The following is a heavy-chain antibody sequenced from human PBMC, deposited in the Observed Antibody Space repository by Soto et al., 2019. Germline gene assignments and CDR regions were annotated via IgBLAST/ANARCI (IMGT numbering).Heavy chain of an antibody. CDR2: INYRGTT. CDR1: GDSINNGDYY. CDR3: ARDAPGAAPY. D-gene: IGHD6-13*01. V-gene: IGHV4-31*03. J-gene: IGHJ4*02. Sequence: QVQLQESGPGLVKPSQTLSLTCTVSGDSINNGDYYWNWIRQHPEKGLEWMGYINYRGTTFYSPSLKSRIIISVDTSKNQFSLKLSSVTAADTAVYYCARDAPGAAPYWGQGTLVTVSS.